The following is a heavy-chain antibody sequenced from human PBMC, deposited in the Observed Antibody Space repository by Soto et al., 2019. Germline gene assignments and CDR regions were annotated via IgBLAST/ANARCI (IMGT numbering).Heavy chain of an antibody. CDR3: ATGWGIAVAGDAFDI. J-gene: IGHJ3*02. Sequence: QVQLVESGGGVVQPGRSLRLSCTASGFTFSSYAMHWVRQAPGKGLEWVAVISYDGSNKYYADFVKGRFTISRDNSKNTLYLQMNSLRAEDTAVYYCATGWGIAVAGDAFDIWGQGTTVTVSS. CDR2: ISYDGSNK. D-gene: IGHD6-19*01. CDR1: GFTFSSYA. V-gene: IGHV3-30-3*01.